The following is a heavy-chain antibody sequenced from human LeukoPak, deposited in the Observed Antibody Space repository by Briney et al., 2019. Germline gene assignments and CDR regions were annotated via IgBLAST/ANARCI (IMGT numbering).Heavy chain of an antibody. V-gene: IGHV5-51*01. D-gene: IGHD2/OR15-2a*01. Sequence: GGSLRLSCAASGFTFSSYAMSWVRQMPGKGLEWMGIIYPGDSDTRYSPSFQGQVTISADKSITTAYLQWSSLRASDTAMYYCARPANRGDAFDIWGQGTMVTVSS. CDR1: GFTFSSYA. CDR2: IYPGDSDT. J-gene: IGHJ3*02. CDR3: ARPANRGDAFDI.